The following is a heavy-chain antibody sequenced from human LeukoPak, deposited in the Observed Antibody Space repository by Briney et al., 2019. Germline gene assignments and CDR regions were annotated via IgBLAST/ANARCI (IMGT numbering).Heavy chain of an antibody. V-gene: IGHV5-51*01. D-gene: IGHD1-26*01. CDR1: GYSFASYW. J-gene: IGHJ4*02. CDR2: IYPGDSDT. Sequence: GESLKISCKGSGYSFASYWIGWVRQMPGKGLEWMGVIYPGDSDTRYSPSLQGQVTISADKSISTAYLQWSGLKASDTAMYYCARGDAGYYFDFWGQGTLVTVSS. CDR3: ARGDAGYYFDF.